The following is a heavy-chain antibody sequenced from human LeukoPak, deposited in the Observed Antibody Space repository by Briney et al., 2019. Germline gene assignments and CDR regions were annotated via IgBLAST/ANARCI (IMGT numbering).Heavy chain of an antibody. Sequence: GASVKVSCKASGYTFTSYAMHWVRQAPGQRLEWMGWINAGNGNTKYSQKFQGRVTITRDTSASTAYMELSSLRSEDTAVYYCARDPGGAWAVAAAGIDYWGQGTLVTVSS. CDR2: INAGNGNT. CDR3: ARDPGGAWAVAAAGIDY. CDR1: GYTFTSYA. J-gene: IGHJ4*02. V-gene: IGHV1-3*01. D-gene: IGHD6-13*01.